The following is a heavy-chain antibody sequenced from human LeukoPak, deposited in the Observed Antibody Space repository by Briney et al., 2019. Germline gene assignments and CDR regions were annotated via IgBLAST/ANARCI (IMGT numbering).Heavy chain of an antibody. CDR2: MNPNSGNT. CDR3: ARETGTTRDRRFDP. Sequence: ASVKVSCKASGYTFTSYDINWVRQATGQALEWMGWMNPNSGNTGYAQKFQGRVTMTRNTSISTAYMELSSLRSEDTAVYYCARETGTTRDRRFDPWGQGTLVTVSS. CDR1: GYTFTSYD. V-gene: IGHV1-8*01. J-gene: IGHJ5*02. D-gene: IGHD1-7*01.